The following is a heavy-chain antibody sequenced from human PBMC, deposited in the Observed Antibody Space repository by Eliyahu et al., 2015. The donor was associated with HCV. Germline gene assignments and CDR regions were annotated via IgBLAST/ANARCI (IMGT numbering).Heavy chain of an antibody. CDR1: GGSISSSSYY. Sequence: QLQLQESGPGLVKPSETLSLTCTVSGGSISSSSYYWGWIRQPPGKGLEWIGSIYYSGSTYYNPSLKSRVTISVDTSKNQFSLKLSSVTAADTAVYYCARHQSEIYDFWSGDAFDIWGQGTMVTVSS. J-gene: IGHJ3*02. D-gene: IGHD3-3*01. V-gene: IGHV4-39*01. CDR3: ARHQSEIYDFWSGDAFDI. CDR2: IYYSGST.